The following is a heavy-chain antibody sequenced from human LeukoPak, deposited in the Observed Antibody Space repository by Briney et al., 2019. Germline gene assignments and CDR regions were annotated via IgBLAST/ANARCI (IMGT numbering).Heavy chain of an antibody. CDR3: AGEDYGDYGIFDY. J-gene: IGHJ4*02. D-gene: IGHD4-17*01. V-gene: IGHV3-30-3*01. CDR2: ISYDGSNK. CDR1: GFTFSSYA. Sequence: GGSLRLSCAASGFTFSSYAMHWVRQAPGKGLEWVAVISYDGSNKYYADSVKGRFTISRDNSKNTLYLQMNSLRAEDTAVYYCAGEDYGDYGIFDYWGQGTLVTVSS.